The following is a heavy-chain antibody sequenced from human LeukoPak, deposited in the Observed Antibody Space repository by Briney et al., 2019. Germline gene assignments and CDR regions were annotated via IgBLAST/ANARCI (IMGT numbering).Heavy chain of an antibody. J-gene: IGHJ4*02. CDR3: ARGGDSLHY. D-gene: IGHD3-10*01. CDR1: GFTVSSNF. V-gene: IGHV3-66*01. CDR2: IYSGGST. Sequence: GGSLRLSCAASGFTVSSNFMTRVRQAPGQGLEWVSVIYSGGSTYYADSVKDRFTISRDNSKNMLYLQMNSLRAEDTAVYYCARGGDSLHYWGQGTLATVSS.